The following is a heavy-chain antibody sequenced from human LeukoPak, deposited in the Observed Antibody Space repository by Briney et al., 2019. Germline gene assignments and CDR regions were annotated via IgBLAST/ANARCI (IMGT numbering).Heavy chain of an antibody. Sequence: SETLSLTCAVYGGSFSGYYWSWIRQPPGKGLEWIGEINHSGSTNYNPSLKSRVTKSVDTSKNQFSLKLSSVTAADTAVYYCARGRLRYFDWLLLSWFDPWGQGTLVTVSS. D-gene: IGHD3-9*01. CDR2: INHSGST. V-gene: IGHV4-34*01. J-gene: IGHJ5*02. CDR1: GGSFSGYY. CDR3: ARGRLRYFDWLLLSWFDP.